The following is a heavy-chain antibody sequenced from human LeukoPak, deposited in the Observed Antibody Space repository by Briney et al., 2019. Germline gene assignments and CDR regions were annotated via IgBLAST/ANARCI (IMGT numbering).Heavy chain of an antibody. D-gene: IGHD5-12*01. Sequence: GASVKVSCKASGYTFTSYAMNWVRQAPGQGLEWMGGIIPIFGKANYAQKFQGRVTITADKSTSTAYMELSSLRSEDTAVYYCAPARYVNEWYFDLWGRGTLVTVSS. CDR2: IIPIFGKA. V-gene: IGHV1-69*06. CDR3: APARYVNEWYFDL. J-gene: IGHJ2*01. CDR1: GYTFTSYA.